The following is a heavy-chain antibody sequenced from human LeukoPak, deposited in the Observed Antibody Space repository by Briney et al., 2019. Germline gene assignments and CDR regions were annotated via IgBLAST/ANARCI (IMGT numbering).Heavy chain of an antibody. D-gene: IGHD6-19*01. Sequence: GGSLRLSCAASGFAFSSYAMTWVRQAPEKGLEWVSGISGSGDSTYYADSVKGRFTISRDNSKNTMYLQMDSLRAEDTAVYYCAKEASNGLNDYWGQGTLVTVSS. J-gene: IGHJ4*02. V-gene: IGHV3-23*01. CDR1: GFAFSSYA. CDR2: ISGSGDST. CDR3: AKEASNGLNDY.